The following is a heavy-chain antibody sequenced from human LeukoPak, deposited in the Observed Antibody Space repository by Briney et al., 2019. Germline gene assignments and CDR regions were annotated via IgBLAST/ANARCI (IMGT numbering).Heavy chain of an antibody. Sequence: GGCLRLSCAASGFTLTSYSMNWVRPAPGKGGEWVSSLFSSSSYIYYADSVKGRFTISRDNAKNSLYLQMNSLRAEDTAVYYCARDFTIGNDYDYYGMDVWGQGTTVTVSS. CDR1: GFTLTSYS. CDR2: LFSSSSYI. J-gene: IGHJ6*02. V-gene: IGHV3-21*01. CDR3: ARDFTIGNDYDYYGMDV. D-gene: IGHD5-24*01.